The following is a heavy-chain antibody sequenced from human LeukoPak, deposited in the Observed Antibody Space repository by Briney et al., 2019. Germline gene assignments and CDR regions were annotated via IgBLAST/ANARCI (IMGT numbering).Heavy chain of an antibody. CDR3: ARGIWFGDTNWFDP. CDR1: GGSISSGGYY. J-gene: IGHJ5*02. V-gene: IGHV4-61*02. CDR2: IYTSGST. Sequence: SETLSLTCTVSGGSISSGGYYWSWIRQPAGKGLEWIGRIYTSGSTNYNPSLKSRVTISVDTSKNQFSLKLSSVTAADTAVYYCARGIWFGDTNWFDPWGQGTLVTVSS. D-gene: IGHD3-10*01.